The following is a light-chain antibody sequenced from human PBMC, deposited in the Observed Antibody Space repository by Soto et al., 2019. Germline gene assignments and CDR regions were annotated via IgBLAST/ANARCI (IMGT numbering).Light chain of an antibody. CDR2: GAS. J-gene: IGKJ3*01. CDR3: QQYATSPFT. Sequence: EIVLTQSPGTLSLSPGERATLSCRASQSVGSSYLAWYQQKPGQAPRVLIYGASSRATGIPDRFSGSGSGTDFTLTIRRLEPEDFAVYYCQQYATSPFTFGPGTKVDIK. CDR1: QSVGSSY. V-gene: IGKV3-20*01.